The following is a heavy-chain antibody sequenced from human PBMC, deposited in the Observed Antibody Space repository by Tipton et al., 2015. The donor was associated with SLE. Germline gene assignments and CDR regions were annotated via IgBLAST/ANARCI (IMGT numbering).Heavy chain of an antibody. J-gene: IGHJ3*02. CDR2: VYYTGNT. CDR1: GGSISSSTYY. V-gene: IGHV4-39*07. CDR3: AGDSGEIAFDI. D-gene: IGHD3-10*01. Sequence: TLSLTCTVSGGSISSSTYYWGWIRQPPGKGLEWIGSVYYTGNTYYNPSLKSRVTISVDTSKNQFSLKLSSVTAADTAVYYCAGDSGEIAFDIWGQGTMVTVSS.